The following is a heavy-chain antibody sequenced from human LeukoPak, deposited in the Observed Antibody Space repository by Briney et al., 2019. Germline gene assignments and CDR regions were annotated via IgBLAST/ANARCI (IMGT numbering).Heavy chain of an antibody. D-gene: IGHD3-22*01. J-gene: IGHJ4*02. CDR3: ARDRGDYYDSSGYYYVSY. Sequence: SVKVSCKASGGTFISYTISWVRQAPGQGLEWMGRIIPTLGIGNYAQKFQGRVTITADNSTSTAYMELSSLRSEDTAVYYCARDRGDYYDSSGYYYVSYWGRGTLVTVSS. CDR1: GGTFISYT. CDR2: IIPTLGIG. V-gene: IGHV1-69*10.